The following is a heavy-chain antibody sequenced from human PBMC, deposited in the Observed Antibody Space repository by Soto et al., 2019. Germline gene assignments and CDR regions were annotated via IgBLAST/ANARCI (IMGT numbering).Heavy chain of an antibody. V-gene: IGHV4-59*01. CDR2: IYYSGST. CDR3: ARTIAAAGISPLFL. Sequence: QVQLQESGPGLVKPSETLSLTCTVSGGSISSYYWSWIRQPPGKGLEWIGYIYYSGSTNYNPSLKRRVTISVDTSKNQFSLKLSSVTAADTAVYYCARTIAAAGISPLFLWGQGTLVTVSS. D-gene: IGHD6-13*01. CDR1: GGSISSYY. J-gene: IGHJ4*02.